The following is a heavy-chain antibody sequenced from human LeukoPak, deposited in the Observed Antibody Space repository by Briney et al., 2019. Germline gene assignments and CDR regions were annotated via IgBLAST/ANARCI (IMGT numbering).Heavy chain of an antibody. CDR2: IKEDGSDK. J-gene: IGHJ4*02. D-gene: IGHD6-19*01. CDR1: GFIFGTYA. V-gene: IGHV3-7*03. CDR3: ARNSGWFRFDY. Sequence: GGSLRLTCAASGFIFGTYAMHWVRQSPGKGLEWVANIKEDGSDKYYVDTVKGRFTISRDNAKNSLYLQMNSLRAEDTAVYYCARNSGWFRFDYWGQGTLVTVSS.